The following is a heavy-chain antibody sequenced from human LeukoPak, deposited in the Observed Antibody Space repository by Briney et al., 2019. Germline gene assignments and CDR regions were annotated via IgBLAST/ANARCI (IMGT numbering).Heavy chain of an antibody. D-gene: IGHD3-3*01. Sequence: ASVKVSCKASGYTFTGKYIYWVRQAPGQGLEWMGWISAYNDNTNYAQKLQGRVTMTTDTSTSTAYMELRSLRSDDTAVYYCARAGGITGVTIFGVDYYMDVWGKGTTVTVSS. CDR1: GYTFTGKY. V-gene: IGHV1-18*01. CDR2: ISAYNDNT. J-gene: IGHJ6*03. CDR3: ARAGGITGVTIFGVDYYMDV.